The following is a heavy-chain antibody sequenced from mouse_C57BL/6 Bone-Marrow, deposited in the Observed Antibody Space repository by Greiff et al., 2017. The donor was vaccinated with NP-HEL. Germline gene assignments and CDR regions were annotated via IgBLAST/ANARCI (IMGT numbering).Heavy chain of an antibody. CDR3: AIITTVVAPDY. V-gene: IGHV1-64*01. Sequence: QVQLQQPGAELVKPGASVKLSCKASGSTFTGYWMHWVKQRPEQGLEWIGMLHPNTGGTTYNEKFQGKATLTVDKSSSTAYMQLSSLTSEDSAVYYCAIITTVVAPDYWGQGTTRTVSS. J-gene: IGHJ2*01. CDR1: GSTFTGYW. CDR2: LHPNTGGT. D-gene: IGHD1-1*01.